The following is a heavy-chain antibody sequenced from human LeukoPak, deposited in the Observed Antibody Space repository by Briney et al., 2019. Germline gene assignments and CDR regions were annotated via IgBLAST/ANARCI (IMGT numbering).Heavy chain of an antibody. D-gene: IGHD1-26*01. CDR2: ITSSSSTI. CDR1: GFTFSTYS. V-gene: IGHV3-48*01. Sequence: PGGSLRLPCAASGFTFSTYSMNWVRQAPGKGLEWLSYITSSSSTIYYADSVQGRFTISRDNAKSSLYLQMNSLRVEDTAVYYCARDRVGAYWGQGTLVTVSS. CDR3: ARDRVGAY. J-gene: IGHJ4*02.